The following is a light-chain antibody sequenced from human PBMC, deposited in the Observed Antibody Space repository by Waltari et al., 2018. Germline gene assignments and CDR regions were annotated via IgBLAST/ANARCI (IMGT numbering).Light chain of an antibody. CDR3: QSYDGNNVV. J-gene: IGLJ3*02. Sequence: NFMLTQPHSVSESPGKTVTISCTGSSGSIATNYVPWFQQRPGSAPTIVIYEDNLRPSVVPDRFSGSIDSSSNSASLTISGLKTEDEADYYCQSYDGNNVVFGGGTKLTVL. CDR1: SGSIATNY. V-gene: IGLV6-57*02. CDR2: EDN.